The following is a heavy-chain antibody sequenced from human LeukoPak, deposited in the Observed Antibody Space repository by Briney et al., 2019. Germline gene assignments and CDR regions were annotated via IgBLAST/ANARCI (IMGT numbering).Heavy chain of an antibody. Sequence: SVKVSCKASGGTFSSYAISWVRQAPGQGLEWMGGIIPIFGTANYAQKFQGRVTITADESTSTAYMELSSLRSEDTAVYYCARVHYDFWGGRQNHDAFDIWGQGTMVTVSS. J-gene: IGHJ3*02. D-gene: IGHD3-3*01. CDR1: GGTFSSYA. CDR2: IIPIFGTA. CDR3: ARVHYDFWGGRQNHDAFDI. V-gene: IGHV1-69*13.